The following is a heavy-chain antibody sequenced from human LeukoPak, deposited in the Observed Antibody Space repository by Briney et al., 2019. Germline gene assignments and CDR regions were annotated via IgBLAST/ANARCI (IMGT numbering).Heavy chain of an antibody. J-gene: IGHJ3*02. CDR3: ARQRDRSSWYDAFDI. D-gene: IGHD6-13*01. CDR2: IYSGGSS. V-gene: IGHV3-53*01. CDR1: GFTVSSNY. Sequence: TGGSLRLSCAASGFTVSSNYMSWVRQAPGKGLEWVSVIYSGGSSYYADSVKGRFTISRDNSKNTLYLQMNSLRAEDTAVYYCARQRDRSSWYDAFDIWGQGTMVTVSS.